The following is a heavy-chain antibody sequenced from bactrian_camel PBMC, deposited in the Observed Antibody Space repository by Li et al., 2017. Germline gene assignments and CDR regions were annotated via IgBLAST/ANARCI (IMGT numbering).Heavy chain of an antibody. Sequence: QVQLVESGGGSVQTGGSLRLSCAASGVNRSSGWMGWFRQGPGKMRERVGDISGDGTMTYADSVKGRFTISKDNAKNTVYLQMNSLKPEDTATYYCAAAVGWRCVRGDYNYWGQGTQVTVS. V-gene: IGHV3S53*01. CDR1: GVNRSSGW. J-gene: IGHJ4*01. D-gene: IGHD1*01. CDR3: AAAVGWRCVRGDYNY. CDR2: ISGDGTM.